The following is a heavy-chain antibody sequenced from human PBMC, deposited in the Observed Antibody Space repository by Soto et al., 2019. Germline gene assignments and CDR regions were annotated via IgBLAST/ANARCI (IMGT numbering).Heavy chain of an antibody. CDR1: GFTFSSYG. CDR2: IWYDGSNK. Sequence: PGGSLRLSCAASGFTFSSYGMHWVRQAPGKGLEWVAVIWYDGSNKYYADSVKGRFTISRDNSKNTLCLQMNSLRAEDTAVYYCARDNSSSWYGQTNWFDPWGQGTLVTVSS. D-gene: IGHD6-13*01. CDR3: ARDNSSSWYGQTNWFDP. J-gene: IGHJ5*02. V-gene: IGHV3-33*01.